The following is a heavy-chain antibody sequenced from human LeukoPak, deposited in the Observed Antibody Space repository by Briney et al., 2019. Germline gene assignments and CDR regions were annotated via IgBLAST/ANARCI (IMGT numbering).Heavy chain of an antibody. CDR2: FDSDAGEI. Sequence: GASVKVSCTVSGNTLTYLTIHRVRLAPGEGLEWMGGFDSDAGEIIYAQNFQGRVTMTEDTSADTAYMELTSLRSEDTAVYYCATNGDGDYIPSYGLDVWGQGTTVTVSS. J-gene: IGHJ6*02. V-gene: IGHV1-24*01. CDR1: GNTLTYLT. CDR3: ATNGDGDYIPSYGLDV. D-gene: IGHD4-17*01.